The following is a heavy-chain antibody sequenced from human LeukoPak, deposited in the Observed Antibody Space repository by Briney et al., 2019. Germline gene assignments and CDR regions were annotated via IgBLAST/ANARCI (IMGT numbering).Heavy chain of an antibody. V-gene: IGHV1-69*01. Sequence: SVKVSCKASGGTFSSYVISWVRQAPGQGLEWMGGIIPKFGTANYAQKFQGRATITADESTSTAYMELSSLRSEDTAVYYCAREAHSSTSSFESWGQGTLVTVSS. J-gene: IGHJ4*02. D-gene: IGHD2-2*01. CDR2: IIPKFGTA. CDR3: AREAHSSTSSFES. CDR1: GGTFSSYV.